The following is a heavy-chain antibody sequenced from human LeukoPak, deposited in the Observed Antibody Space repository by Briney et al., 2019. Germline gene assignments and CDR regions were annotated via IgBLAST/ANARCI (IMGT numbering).Heavy chain of an antibody. V-gene: IGHV4-39*01. Sequence: SETLSLTCTVSGGFISSGSHYWRWARRPRGKGLEWIRSIYYTGITSHNPSLKSRVIMFVDTSKNQFSLRLSSVTAADTAVYYCASQGCGGDCYPDYWGQGTLVTVSS. D-gene: IGHD2-21*02. CDR1: GGFISSGSHY. CDR3: ASQGCGGDCYPDY. J-gene: IGHJ4*02. CDR2: IYYTGIT.